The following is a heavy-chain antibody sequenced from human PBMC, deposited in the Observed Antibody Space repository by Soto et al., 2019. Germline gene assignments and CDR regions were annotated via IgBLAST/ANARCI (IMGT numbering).Heavy chain of an antibody. CDR3: ARGYDAGCHLGY. CDR2: IKNHVSPT. V-gene: IGHV3-48*03. D-gene: IGHD2-15*01. J-gene: IGHJ4*02. Sequence: DLEESGGGLVQPGGSLRLSCEASGFSFSRDEMNWVRQAPGKGLEWIAYIKNHVSPTHYADSVRGRFTISRDNAKNSLYLHMGSLTAEDTAIYYCARGYDAGCHLGYLGQGVLFTVSS. CDR1: GFSFSRDE.